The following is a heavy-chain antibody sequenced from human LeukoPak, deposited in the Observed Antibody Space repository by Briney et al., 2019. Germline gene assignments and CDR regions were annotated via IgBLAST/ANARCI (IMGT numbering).Heavy chain of an antibody. D-gene: IGHD1-14*01. V-gene: IGHV3-11*01. Sequence: GGSLRLSCAASGFTSSDYYMSWIRRAPGKGLEWVSYISSTDSTIYYADSVKGRFTISRDNAKNSLYLQMNSLRAEDTAVYYCASQIEPYYFDYWGQGTLVTASS. CDR3: ASQIEPYYFDY. J-gene: IGHJ4*02. CDR1: GFTSSDYY. CDR2: ISSTDSTI.